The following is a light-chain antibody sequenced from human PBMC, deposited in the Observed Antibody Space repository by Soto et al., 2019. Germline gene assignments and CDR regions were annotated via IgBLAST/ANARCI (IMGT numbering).Light chain of an antibody. CDR3: QPHNNCPLT. CDR2: DTS. V-gene: IGKV3-15*01. J-gene: IGKJ4*01. Sequence: MTQSPATLSASPGEGATLSCWASQGIGDTLAWYQHKPGKTPRLLIYDTSTMPTGFPTRLSGSRSGGEFTITINSRQPHDFAVYYCQPHNNCPLTFGRGTKVDI. CDR1: QGIGDT.